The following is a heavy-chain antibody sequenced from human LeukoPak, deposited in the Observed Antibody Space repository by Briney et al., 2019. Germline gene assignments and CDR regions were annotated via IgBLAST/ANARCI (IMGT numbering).Heavy chain of an antibody. V-gene: IGHV1-18*01. CDR3: ARGFPPRRQYDSSGYYSYYFDY. D-gene: IGHD3-22*01. CDR2: ISAYNGNT. Sequence: ASVKVSCKTSGYTFTSCGISWVRQAPGQGLEWMGWISAYNGNTHSAQKLQGRVTMTTDTSTSTAYMELRSLRSDDTAVYYCARGFPPRRQYDSSGYYSYYFDYWGQGTLVTVPS. J-gene: IGHJ4*02. CDR1: GYTFTSCG.